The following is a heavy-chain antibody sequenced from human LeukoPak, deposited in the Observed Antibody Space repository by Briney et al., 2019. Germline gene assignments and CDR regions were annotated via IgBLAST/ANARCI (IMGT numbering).Heavy chain of an antibody. J-gene: IGHJ4*02. CDR2: IYTSGST. Sequence: SETPSLTCTVSGGSISSGSYYWSWIRQPAGKGLEWIGRIYTSGSTNYNPSLKSRVTVSVDTSKNQFSLKLSSVTAADTAVYYCARGRVYYDILTGYYDYWGQGTLVTVSS. V-gene: IGHV4-61*02. D-gene: IGHD3-9*01. CDR1: GGSISSGSYY. CDR3: ARGRVYYDILTGYYDY.